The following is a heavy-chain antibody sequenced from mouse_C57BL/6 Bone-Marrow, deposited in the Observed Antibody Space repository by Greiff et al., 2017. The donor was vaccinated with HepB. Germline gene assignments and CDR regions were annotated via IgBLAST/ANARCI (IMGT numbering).Heavy chain of an antibody. V-gene: IGHV5-17*01. CDR3: ARGYGSSLDY. Sequence: KLQESGGGLVKPGGSLKPPFSAPGFTFSDYGMTWVRQAPEKGLEWVAYISSGSSTIYYADTGKGRFTISRDNAKNTLFLQMTSLRSEDTAMYYCARGYGSSLDYWGQGTTLTVSS. CDR1: GFTFSDYG. D-gene: IGHD1-1*01. CDR2: ISSGSSTI. J-gene: IGHJ2*01.